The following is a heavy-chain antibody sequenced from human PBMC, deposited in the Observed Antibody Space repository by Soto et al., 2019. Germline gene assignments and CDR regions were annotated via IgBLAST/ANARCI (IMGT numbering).Heavy chain of an antibody. CDR1: GFTFNIYG. V-gene: IGHV3-30*18. CDR3: AKDQASGQGSFDS. Sequence: ESGGGVVQPGGSLRLSCAASGFTFNIYGMHWVRQAPDKGLEWVALISYDGSNQYYADSVKGRFTISRDNSKNTLFLQMNSLRADDTAVYYCAKDQASGQGSFDSRGQGTLVTVSS. J-gene: IGHJ4*02. CDR2: ISYDGSNQ.